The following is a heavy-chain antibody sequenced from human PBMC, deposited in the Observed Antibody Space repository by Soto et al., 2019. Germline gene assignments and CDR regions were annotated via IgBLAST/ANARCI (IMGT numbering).Heavy chain of an antibody. V-gene: IGHV4-59*01. CDR3: AAAPRY. CDR2: IYYSGST. J-gene: IGHJ4*02. Sequence: PSETLSLTCSVSGGSISGYYCSWIRQTPEKGLEWIGYIYYSGSTNYNPSIKSRVTMLIDMSKNQFSLKLTSVSAADTAVYYCAAAPRYWGQGIRVTVS. CDR1: GGSISGYY. D-gene: IGHD2-15*01.